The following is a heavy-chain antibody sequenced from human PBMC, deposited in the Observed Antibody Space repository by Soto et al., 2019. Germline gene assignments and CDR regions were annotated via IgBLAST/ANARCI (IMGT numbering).Heavy chain of an antibody. CDR2: INHSGST. J-gene: IGHJ2*01. D-gene: IGHD3-16*02. V-gene: IGHV4-34*01. CDR1: GGSFSGYY. CDR3: ARASRYRFFNL. Sequence: SETLSLTCAVYGGSFSGYYWSWIRQPPGKGLEWIGEINHSGSTDYNPSLKSRVTISVDTSKNQFSLKLNSVTAADKAVYYCARASRYRFFNLWGRGSLVTVSS.